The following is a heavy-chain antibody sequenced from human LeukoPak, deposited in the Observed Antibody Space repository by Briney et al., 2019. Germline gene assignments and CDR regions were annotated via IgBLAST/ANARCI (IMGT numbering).Heavy chain of an antibody. J-gene: IGHJ6*03. D-gene: IGHD6-13*01. V-gene: IGHV1-8*01. CDR3: AREFREAAAGYYYYYYMDV. Sequence: ASVKVSCKASGYTFTSYDINWVRQATGQGLEWMGWMNPNSGNTGYAQKFQGRVTMTRNTSISTAYMELSSLRSEDTAVYYCAREFREAAAGYYYYYYMDVWGKGATVTVSS. CDR2: MNPNSGNT. CDR1: GYTFTSYD.